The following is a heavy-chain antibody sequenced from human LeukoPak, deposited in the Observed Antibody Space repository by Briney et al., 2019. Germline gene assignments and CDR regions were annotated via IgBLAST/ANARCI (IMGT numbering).Heavy chain of an antibody. D-gene: IGHD5-18*01. CDR2: IIPIFGTA. CDR1: GGTFSSYA. Sequence: SVKVSCQASGGTFSSYAISWVRQAPGQGLEWMGGIIPIFGTANYAQKFQGRVTITTDESTSTAYMELSSLRSEDTAVYYCASLELDTASGRYWGQGTLVTVSS. J-gene: IGHJ4*02. CDR3: ASLELDTASGRY. V-gene: IGHV1-69*05.